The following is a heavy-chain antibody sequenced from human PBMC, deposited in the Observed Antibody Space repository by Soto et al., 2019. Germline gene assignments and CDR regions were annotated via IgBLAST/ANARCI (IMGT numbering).Heavy chain of an antibody. D-gene: IGHD4-17*01. V-gene: IGHV4-34*01. CDR3: ARGTTGRRYYYYYYMDV. CDR2: IYHTGST. J-gene: IGHJ6*03. CDR1: GGSFSGYY. Sequence: SETLSLTCAVYGGSFSGYYWSWIRQPPGKGLEWIGEIYHTGSTNYNPSLKSRVTISVDTSKNQFSLELTSVTAADTAVYYCARGTTGRRYYYYYYMDVWGKGTTVTVS.